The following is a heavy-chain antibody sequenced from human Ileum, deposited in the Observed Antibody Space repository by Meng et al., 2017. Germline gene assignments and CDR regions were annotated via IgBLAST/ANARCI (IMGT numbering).Heavy chain of an antibody. CDR1: GRSISSSDW. V-gene: IGHV4-4*02. J-gene: IGHJ4*02. Sequence: QVQRRASGPGLVEPSGTLSLTCAVSGRSISSSDWWSWVRQPPGKGLEWIAEMNLGGSPNYNPSLKSRVTMSVDKSNDHLSLQLTSVTAADTAVYYCAHIFDSWGQGTLVTVSS. CDR3: AHIFDS. CDR2: MNLGGSP.